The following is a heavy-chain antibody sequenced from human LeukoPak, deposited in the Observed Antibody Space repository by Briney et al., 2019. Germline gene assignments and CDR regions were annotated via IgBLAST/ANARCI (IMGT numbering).Heavy chain of an antibody. V-gene: IGHV3-9*01. CDR1: GFTFDDYA. CDR3: AKGQIYGDYVS. D-gene: IGHD4-17*01. J-gene: IGHJ4*02. CDR2: ISWNSGSI. Sequence: GRSLRLSCAASGFTFDDYAMHWVRQAPGKGLEWVSGISWNSGSIGYADSVKGRFTISRDNAKNSLYLQMNSLRAEDTALYYCAKGQIYGDYVSWGQGTLVTVSS.